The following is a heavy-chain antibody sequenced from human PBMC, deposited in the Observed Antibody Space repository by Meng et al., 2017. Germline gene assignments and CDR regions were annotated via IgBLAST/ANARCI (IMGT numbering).Heavy chain of an antibody. D-gene: IGHD6-13*01. Sequence: GESLKISCAASGFTFSSYEMNWVRQAPGKGLEWVSYISSSGSTIYYADSVKGRFTISRDNAKNSLYLQMNSLRAEDTAVYYCARAGYNSSGDSKDNWFDPWGQGTLVTVSS. CDR3: ARAGYNSSGDSKDNWFDP. CDR2: ISSSGSTI. CDR1: GFTFSSYE. J-gene: IGHJ5*02. V-gene: IGHV3-48*03.